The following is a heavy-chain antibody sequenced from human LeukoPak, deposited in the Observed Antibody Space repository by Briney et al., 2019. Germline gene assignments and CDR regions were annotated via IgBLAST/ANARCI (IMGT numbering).Heavy chain of an antibody. Sequence: GGSLRLSCAASGFTFSSYSMNWVRQAPGMGLEWVSYISSSSSTIFYADSVKGRFTISRDNAKNSLYLQMNSLRAEDTAVYYCARDRYGDYAFDIWGQGTMVTVSS. J-gene: IGHJ3*02. V-gene: IGHV3-48*01. D-gene: IGHD4-17*01. CDR3: ARDRYGDYAFDI. CDR1: GFTFSSYS. CDR2: ISSSSSTI.